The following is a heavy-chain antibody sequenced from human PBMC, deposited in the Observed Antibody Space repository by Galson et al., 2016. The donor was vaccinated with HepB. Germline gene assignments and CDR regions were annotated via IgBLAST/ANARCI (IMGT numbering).Heavy chain of an antibody. CDR3: ASRGYGDKSRVD. Sequence: SLRLSCAASGFIFSSYAMNWVRQAPGKGLEWVSGISGGGSNTYHADSVKGRFTISRDNSKNTLYLQMNSLRVEDTAVYYCASRGYGDKSRVDWGQGTLVTVSS. D-gene: IGHD4-23*01. CDR1: GFIFSSYA. V-gene: IGHV3-23*01. J-gene: IGHJ4*02. CDR2: ISGGGSNT.